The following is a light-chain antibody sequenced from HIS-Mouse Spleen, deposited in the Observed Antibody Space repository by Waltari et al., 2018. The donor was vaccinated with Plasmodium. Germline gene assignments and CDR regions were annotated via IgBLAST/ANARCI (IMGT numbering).Light chain of an antibody. V-gene: IGLV3-10*01. J-gene: IGLJ3*02. CDR1: ALPKKY. Sequence: SYELTQPPSVSVSPGQTARITCSGDALPKKYAYWYQQKSGQAPVLVIYEDSKRASGIAGRFSGSSSGKMATLTIRGAQVEDEADYDCYSADSSGNHRVFGGGTKLTGL. CDR2: EDS. CDR3: YSADSSGNHRV.